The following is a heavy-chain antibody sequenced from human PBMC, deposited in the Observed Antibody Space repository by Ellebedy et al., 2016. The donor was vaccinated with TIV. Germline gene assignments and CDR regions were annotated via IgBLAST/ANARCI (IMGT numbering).Heavy chain of an antibody. CDR2: SRNKVNSYTT. Sequence: GGSLRLSXAASGFTCSDHYMDWVRQVPGKGLEWVGRSRNKVNSYTTQYAASVKGRFTISRDELKNSLYLQMSSLKTEDTAVYYCTRGPSGTAGLGNIVYYHPMDVWGQGTPVTVSS. CDR3: TRGPSGTAGLGNIVYYHPMDV. CDR1: GFTCSDHY. J-gene: IGHJ6*02. D-gene: IGHD2/OR15-2a*01. V-gene: IGHV3-72*01.